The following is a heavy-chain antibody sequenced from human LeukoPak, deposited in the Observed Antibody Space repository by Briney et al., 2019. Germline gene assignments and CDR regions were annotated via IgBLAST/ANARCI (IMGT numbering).Heavy chain of an antibody. D-gene: IGHD3-10*01. CDR3: ARHMVRGAYYMDV. V-gene: IGHV4-59*01. Sequence: PSETLSLTCTVSGGSISSYYWSWIRQPPGKGLEWMGYIYYSGSNNYNPSLRSRVTISVDTSKNQFSLKLSSVTAADTAVYYCARHMVRGAYYMDVWGKGTTVTISS. CDR1: GGSISSYY. J-gene: IGHJ6*03. CDR2: IYYSGSN.